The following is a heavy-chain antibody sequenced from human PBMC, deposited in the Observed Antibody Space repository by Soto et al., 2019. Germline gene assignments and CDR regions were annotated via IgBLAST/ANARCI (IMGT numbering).Heavy chain of an antibody. CDR2: IPQDGVDG. J-gene: IGHJ6*02. CDR3: ARDHLILPAHDFFYGSDV. D-gene: IGHD2-21*02. Sequence: GGSLRLSCEVSGFTFSMYSMSWVRQSPGKGLEWVAKIPQDGVDGHYADSVKGRFILSRDNDKNSLHLQVNNLRAEDTAVYYCARDHLILPAHDFFYGSDVWGRGATVTV. V-gene: IGHV3-7*03. CDR1: GFTFSMYS.